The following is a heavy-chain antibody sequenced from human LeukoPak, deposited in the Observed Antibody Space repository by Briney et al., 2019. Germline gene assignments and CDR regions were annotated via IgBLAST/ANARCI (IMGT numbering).Heavy chain of an antibody. CDR1: GYTFTNYV. D-gene: IGHD2-15*01. J-gene: IGHJ6*03. CDR2: INTNTGNP. Sequence: GASVKVSCKASGYTFTNYVMNWVRQAPGQGLEWMGWINTNTGNPTYAQGFTGRFVFSLDTSVSTAYLQISSLKAEDTAVYYCARERGYYCSGGSCYLGESLVYYYMDVWGKGTTVTVSS. CDR3: ARERGYYCSGGSCYLGESLVYYYMDV. V-gene: IGHV7-4-1*02.